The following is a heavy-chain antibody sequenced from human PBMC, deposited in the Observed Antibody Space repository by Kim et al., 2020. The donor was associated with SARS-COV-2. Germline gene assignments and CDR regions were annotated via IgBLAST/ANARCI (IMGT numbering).Heavy chain of an antibody. V-gene: IGHV4-39*01. CDR2: IYYSGST. J-gene: IGHJ4*02. D-gene: IGHD6-19*01. Sequence: SETLSLTCTVSGGSISSSSYYWGWIRQPPGKGLEWIGSIYYSGSTYYNPSLKSRVTISVDTSKNQFSLKLSSVTAADTAVYYCARPLAEKYSSGWYYFDYWGQGTLVTVSS. CDR1: GGSISSSSYY. CDR3: ARPLAEKYSSGWYYFDY.